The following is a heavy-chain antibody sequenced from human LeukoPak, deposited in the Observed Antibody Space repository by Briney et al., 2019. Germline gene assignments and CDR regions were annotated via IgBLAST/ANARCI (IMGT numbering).Heavy chain of an antibody. D-gene: IGHD1-26*01. CDR3: TRDSYSGSYGY. V-gene: IGHV3-74*01. J-gene: IGHJ4*02. CDR1: GLTFSSYW. Sequence: GGALILSCAASGLTFSSYWMHWVRQALGKGPVLVSRISTDGNSTTYADSVKGRFTISRANANNTLSLQMNSLRADDTAAYYCTRDSYSGSYGYWGQGTLVTVSS. CDR2: ISTDGNST.